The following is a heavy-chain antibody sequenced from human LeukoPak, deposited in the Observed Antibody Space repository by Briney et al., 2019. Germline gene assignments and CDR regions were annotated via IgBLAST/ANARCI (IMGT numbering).Heavy chain of an antibody. CDR2: ISGSGGST. CDR1: GFTFSSYA. V-gene: IGHV3-23*01. CDR3: AKTWGSSGYYYGSPDAFDI. J-gene: IGHJ3*02. Sequence: GGSPRLSCAASGFTFSSYAMSWVRQAPGKGLEWVSAISGSGGSTYYADSVKGRFTISRDNSKNTLYLQMNSLRAEDTAVYYCAKTWGSSGYYYGSPDAFDIWDQGTMVTVSS. D-gene: IGHD3-22*01.